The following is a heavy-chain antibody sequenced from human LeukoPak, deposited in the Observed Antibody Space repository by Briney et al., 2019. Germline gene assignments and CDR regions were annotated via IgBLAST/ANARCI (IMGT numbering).Heavy chain of an antibody. CDR2: VSGSGGST. CDR3: AKATVLRYFDWLYDYFDY. D-gene: IGHD3-9*01. CDR1: GFTFSSYA. Sequence: PGGSLRLSCAASGFTFSSYAMSWVRQAPGKGLEWVSAVSGSGGSTCYADSVKGRFTISRDNSKNTLYLQMNSLRAEDTAVYYCAKATVLRYFDWLYDYFDYWGQGTLVTASS. J-gene: IGHJ4*02. V-gene: IGHV3-23*01.